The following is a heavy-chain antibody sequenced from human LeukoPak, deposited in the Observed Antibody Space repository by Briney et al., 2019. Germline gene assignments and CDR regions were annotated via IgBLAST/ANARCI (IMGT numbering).Heavy chain of an antibody. Sequence: GGSLRLSCAASGFTFDDYAMHWVRQAPGKGLEWVSGISWNSGSIGYADSVKGRFTISRDNAKNSLYLQMNSLRAEDTALYYCAKDIMGGGQRGSFDYWGRGTLVTVSS. CDR3: AKDIMGGGQRGSFDY. D-gene: IGHD3-16*01. J-gene: IGHJ4*02. V-gene: IGHV3-9*01. CDR1: GFTFDDYA. CDR2: ISWNSGSI.